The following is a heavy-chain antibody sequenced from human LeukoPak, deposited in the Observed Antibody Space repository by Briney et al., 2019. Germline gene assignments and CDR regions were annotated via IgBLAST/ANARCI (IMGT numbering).Heavy chain of an antibody. J-gene: IGHJ4*02. Sequence: AGGSLRLSCAASGFTFRNYWMSWVRQAPGTGLEWVANIKQDGSDRNYATSVRGRFTISRDNAESSLYLQMNSLRAEDTAVYYCVRNLAVAGTCFDSWGQGTLVTVSS. D-gene: IGHD6-19*01. CDR1: GFTFRNYW. CDR3: VRNLAVAGTCFDS. V-gene: IGHV3-7*03. CDR2: IKQDGSDR.